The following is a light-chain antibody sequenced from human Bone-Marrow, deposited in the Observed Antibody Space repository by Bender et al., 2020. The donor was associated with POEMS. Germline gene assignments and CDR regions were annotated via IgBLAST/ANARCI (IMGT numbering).Light chain of an antibody. CDR1: SSNMGAGYG. Sequence: QSVLTQPPSVSGAPGQTVTISCTGTSSNMGAGYGVNWYQQLPGTAPKLLIYNNENRPSGVPDRISGSKSGNTATLTITRVEGGDEADYYCQVWDGSSDHWVFGGGTKLTVL. CDR2: NNE. V-gene: IGLV1-40*01. CDR3: QVWDGSSDHWV. J-gene: IGLJ3*02.